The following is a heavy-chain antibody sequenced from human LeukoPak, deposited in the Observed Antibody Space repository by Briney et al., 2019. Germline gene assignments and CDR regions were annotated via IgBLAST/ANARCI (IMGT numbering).Heavy chain of an antibody. Sequence: TSPKLSSNASGFTFTSSAMQWVRQARGQHHEWIGWIVVGSGNTNYAQKFQERVTITRDMSTSTAYMELSSLRSEDTAVYYCAADLTGGYYDSSDFDYWGQGTLVTVSS. D-gene: IGHD3-22*01. CDR3: AADLTGGYYDSSDFDY. CDR1: GFTFTSSA. J-gene: IGHJ4*02. CDR2: IVVGSGNT. V-gene: IGHV1-58*02.